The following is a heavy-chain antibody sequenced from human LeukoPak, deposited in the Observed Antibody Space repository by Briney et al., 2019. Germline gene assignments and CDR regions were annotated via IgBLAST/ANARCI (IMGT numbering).Heavy chain of an antibody. D-gene: IGHD3-22*01. Sequence: GASVKVSCKASGGTFSSYAISWVRQAPGQGLEWMGRIIPILGIANYAQKFQGRVTITADKSTSTAYMELSSLRSEDTAVYYCAREEDPHYYDSSGYYGSWGQGTMVTVSS. CDR1: GGTFSSYA. J-gene: IGHJ3*01. V-gene: IGHV1-69*04. CDR2: IIPILGIA. CDR3: AREEDPHYYDSSGYYGS.